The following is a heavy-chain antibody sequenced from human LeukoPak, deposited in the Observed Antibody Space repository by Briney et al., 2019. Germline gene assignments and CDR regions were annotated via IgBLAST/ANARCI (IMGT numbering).Heavy chain of an antibody. J-gene: IGHJ6*04. CDR1: DGSFSGYY. CDR2: INHSGST. Sequence: SETLSLTCAVYDGSFSGYYWSWIRQPPGTGLEWIGEINHSGSTNYNPSLKSRVTISVDTSKNQFSLKLSSVTAADTAVYYCARGSTPPYYYYGMDVWGKGTTVTVSS. CDR3: ARGSTPPYYYYGMDV. V-gene: IGHV4-34*01.